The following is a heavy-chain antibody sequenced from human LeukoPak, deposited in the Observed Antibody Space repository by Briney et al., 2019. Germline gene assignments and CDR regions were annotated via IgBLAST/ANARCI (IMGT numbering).Heavy chain of an antibody. CDR1: GGSISSYY. V-gene: IGHV4-59*08. J-gene: IGHJ5*02. CDR3: ARLIVGAACWFDP. D-gene: IGHD1-26*01. CDR2: ISYTGST. Sequence: KPSETLSLTCTVSGGSISSYYWSWIRQPPGKGLEWIGYISYTGSTNYNPSLKSRVTISVDASKNQFSLKLNSVTAADTAVYYCARLIVGAACWFDPWGQGTLVTVSS.